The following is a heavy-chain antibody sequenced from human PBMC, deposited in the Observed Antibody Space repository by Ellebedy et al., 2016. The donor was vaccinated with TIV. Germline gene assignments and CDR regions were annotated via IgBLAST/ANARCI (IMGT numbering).Heavy chain of an antibody. CDR1: GFTFTSYS. CDR2: INTGDGNT. Sequence: AASVKVSCKASGFTFTSYSLHWVRQAPGQRLEWMGWINTGDGNTKYLQKFMGRVTITRDTSASTAYMDLSGLTSEDTAVYYCARGPAGYYDSTGYFPYYFDYWGQGTLVTVSS. D-gene: IGHD3-22*01. J-gene: IGHJ4*02. CDR3: ARGPAGYYDSTGYFPYYFDY. V-gene: IGHV1-3*04.